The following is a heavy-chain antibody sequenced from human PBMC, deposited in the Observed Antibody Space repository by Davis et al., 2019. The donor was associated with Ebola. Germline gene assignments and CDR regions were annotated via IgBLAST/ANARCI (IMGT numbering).Heavy chain of an antibody. J-gene: IGHJ2*01. CDR1: GDCVSSNSGA. Sequence: HSQTLSLTCAISGDCVSSNSGAWNWIRQSASRGLEWLGRTYYRSKWYNDYAVSVKSRITINPDTSKNQFSLQLNSVTPEDTAVYYCAREEGDCFGGSCYWYFNLWGRGTLVTVSS. V-gene: IGHV6-1*01. D-gene: IGHD2-15*01. CDR3: AREEGDCFGGSCYWYFNL. CDR2: TYYRSKWYN.